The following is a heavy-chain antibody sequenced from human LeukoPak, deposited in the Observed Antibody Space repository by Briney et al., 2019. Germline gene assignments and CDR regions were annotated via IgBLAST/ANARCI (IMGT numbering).Heavy chain of an antibody. CDR2: IIPIFGTA. CDR1: GGTFSSYA. CDR3: ASRNSDDAFDI. D-gene: IGHD3-10*01. V-gene: IGHV1-69*05. J-gene: IGHJ3*02. Sequence: ASVKVSCKASGGTFSSYAISWVRQAPGQGLEWMGRIIPIFGTANYAQKFQGRVTITTDESTSTAYMELSNLRSEDTAVYYCASRNSDDAFDIWGKGTTVTVSS.